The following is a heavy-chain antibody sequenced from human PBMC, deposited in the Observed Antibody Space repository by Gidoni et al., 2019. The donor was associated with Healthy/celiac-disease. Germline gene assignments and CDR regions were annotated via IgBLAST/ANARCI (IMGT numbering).Heavy chain of an antibody. CDR1: GGSISSYY. Sequence: QVQLQASGPGLVKPSETLSLTCTVSGGSISSYYWSWIRQPPGKGLEWIGYIYYSGSTNYNPSLKSRVTISVDTSKNQFSLKLSSVTAADTAVYYCAREYGINWYFDLWGRGTLVTVSS. J-gene: IGHJ2*01. V-gene: IGHV4-59*01. D-gene: IGHD4-17*01. CDR2: IYYSGST. CDR3: AREYGINWYFDL.